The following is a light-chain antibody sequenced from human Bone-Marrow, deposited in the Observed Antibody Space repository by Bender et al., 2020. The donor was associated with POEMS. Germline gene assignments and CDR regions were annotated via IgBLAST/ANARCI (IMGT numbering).Light chain of an antibody. J-gene: IGLJ3*02. CDR3: AVWDDSLNGWV. V-gene: IGLV1-44*01. Sequence: QSVLTQPPSASGTPGQRVTISCSGGSSNIGAHAVNWYQHLPGTAPQLPIYSSQRRPSEVPDRFPGSRSGTSASLAISGLQSEDEADYYCAVWDDSLNGWVFGGGTKLTVL. CDR1: SSNIGAHA. CDR2: SSQ.